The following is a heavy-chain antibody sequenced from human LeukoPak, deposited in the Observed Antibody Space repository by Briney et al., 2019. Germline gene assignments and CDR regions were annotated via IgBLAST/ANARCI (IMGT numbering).Heavy chain of an antibody. CDR1: GFTFSSYW. CDR2: IKQDGSEK. V-gene: IGHV3-7*01. D-gene: IGHD1-26*01. Sequence: GGSLRLSCAASGFTFSSYWMSWARQAPGKGLEWVANIKQDGSEKYYVDSVKGRFTISRDNAKNSLYLQMNSLRAEDTAVYYCARENGLLPMATYYFDYWGQGTLVTVSS. J-gene: IGHJ4*02. CDR3: ARENGLLPMATYYFDY.